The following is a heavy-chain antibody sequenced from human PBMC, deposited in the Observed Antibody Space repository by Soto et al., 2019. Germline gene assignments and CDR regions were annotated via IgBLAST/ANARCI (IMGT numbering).Heavy chain of an antibody. D-gene: IGHD3-10*01. Sequence: PSETLSLTCTVSGGPISSGDYYWSWIRQSPGKGLEWIGYIHYSGNTYYNPSLNSRVTISVDTSKNHLSLKLTSVTATDTAVYYCGRSGSGRYGMDVWGQGTTVTVSS. CDR2: IHYSGNT. CDR3: GRSGSGRYGMDV. CDR1: GGPISSGDYY. J-gene: IGHJ6*02. V-gene: IGHV4-30-4*01.